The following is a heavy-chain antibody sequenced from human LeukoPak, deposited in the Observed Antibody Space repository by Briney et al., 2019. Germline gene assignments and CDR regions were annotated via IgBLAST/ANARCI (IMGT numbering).Heavy chain of an antibody. Sequence: GGSLRLSCAASGFTFNSYAMSWVRQAPGKGLEWVSAIRGSGGGTYFADSVKGRFTISRDNSKNTLYLQMNSLRDEDTALYYCAKAGIGVVGYFDYWGQGTLVTVSS. CDR3: AKAGIGVVGYFDY. J-gene: IGHJ4*02. D-gene: IGHD6-19*01. CDR1: GFTFNSYA. V-gene: IGHV3-23*01. CDR2: IRGSGGGT.